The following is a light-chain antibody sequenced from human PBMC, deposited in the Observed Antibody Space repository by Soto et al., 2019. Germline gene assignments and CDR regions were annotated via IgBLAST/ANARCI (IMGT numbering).Light chain of an antibody. CDR3: HQYNNWFT. CDR1: QSVDSN. Sequence: EVVMTQSPATLSVSPGERATLSCRASQSVDSNLAWYQQKPGQASRLVIYGASTRATGIPARFSGSGSGTEFTLPITSLQSEDFAVYYCHQYNNWFTFGQGTKLEIK. J-gene: IGKJ2*01. CDR2: GAS. V-gene: IGKV3-15*01.